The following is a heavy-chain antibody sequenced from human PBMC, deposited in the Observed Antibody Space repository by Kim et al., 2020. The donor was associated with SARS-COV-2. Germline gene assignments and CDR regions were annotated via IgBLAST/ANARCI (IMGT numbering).Heavy chain of an antibody. V-gene: IGHV3-48*03. CDR1: GFTFSSYE. Sequence: GGSLRLSCAASGFTFSSYEMNWVRQAPGKGLEWVSYISHSGYTIYYADSVKGRFTISRDNAKNSLYLQMNSLRAEDTAVYYCVRDKAYGDRRVRAFDFWG. CDR2: ISHSGYTI. J-gene: IGHJ3*01. D-gene: IGHD4-17*01. CDR3: VRDKAYGDRRVRAFDF.